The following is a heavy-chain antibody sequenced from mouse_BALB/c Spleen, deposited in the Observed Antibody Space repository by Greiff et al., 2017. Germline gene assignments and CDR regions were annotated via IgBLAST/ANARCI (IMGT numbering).Heavy chain of an antibody. CDR1: GYSITSGYY. CDR2: ISYDGSN. J-gene: IGHJ2*01. Sequence: VQLQQSGPGLVKPSQSLSLTCSVTGYSITSGYYWNWIRQFPGNKLEWMGYISYDGSNNYNPSLKNRISITRDTSKNQFFLKLNSVTTEDTATYYCAHGGYDPFDYWGQGTTLTVSS. CDR3: AHGGYDPFDY. V-gene: IGHV3-6*02. D-gene: IGHD2-14*01.